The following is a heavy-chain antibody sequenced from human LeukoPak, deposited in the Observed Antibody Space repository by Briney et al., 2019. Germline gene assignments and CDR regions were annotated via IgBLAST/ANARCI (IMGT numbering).Heavy chain of an antibody. CDR3: ARGQDIAVAGPSDY. D-gene: IGHD6-19*01. J-gene: IGHJ4*02. V-gene: IGHV3-30*04. CDR1: GFSFSSYA. CDR2: ISYDGSNK. Sequence: GGSLRLSCAASGFSFSSYAMHWVRQAPGKGLEWVAVISYDGSNKYFADSVKGRFTISRDNSKNTLYLQMNSLRAEDTAVYYCARGQDIAVAGPSDYWGQGTLATVSS.